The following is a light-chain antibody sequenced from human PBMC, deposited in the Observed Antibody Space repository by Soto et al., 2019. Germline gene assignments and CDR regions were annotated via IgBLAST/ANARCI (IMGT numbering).Light chain of an antibody. Sequence: QSALAQPRSVSGSPGQSVTISCTGTSSDVGAYNYVSWYQQHPGKAPKLIIFDVNKRPSGVPDRFSGSKSGNTASLTISGLQAEDEADYSCCSYAGSYTLVFGGGTKVTVL. CDR1: SSDVGAYNY. J-gene: IGLJ2*01. V-gene: IGLV2-11*01. CDR3: CSYAGSYTLV. CDR2: DVN.